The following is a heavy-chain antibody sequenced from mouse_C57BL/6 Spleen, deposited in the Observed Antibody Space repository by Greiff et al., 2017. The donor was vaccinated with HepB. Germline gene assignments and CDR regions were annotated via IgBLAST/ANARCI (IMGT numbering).Heavy chain of an antibody. CDR2: ISDGGSYT. Sequence: EVKLMESGGGLVKPGGSLKLSCAASGFTFSSYAMSWVRQTPEKRLEWVATISDGGSYTYYPDNVKGRFPISRDNAKNNLYLQMSHLKSEDTAMYYCAREEDFITTGPFDVWGTGTTVTVSS. D-gene: IGHD1-1*01. J-gene: IGHJ1*03. CDR3: AREEDFITTGPFDV. V-gene: IGHV5-4*01. CDR1: GFTFSSYA.